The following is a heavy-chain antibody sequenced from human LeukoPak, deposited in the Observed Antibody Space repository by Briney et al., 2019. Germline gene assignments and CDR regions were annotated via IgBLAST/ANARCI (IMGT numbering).Heavy chain of an antibody. J-gene: IGHJ4*02. V-gene: IGHV1-69*04. Sequence: GSTVKVSCKASGGTFSSYAISWVRQAPGQGLEWMGRIIPILGIANYAQKFQGRVTITADKSTSTAYMELSSLRSEDTAVHYCATLVVVTDPYYFDYWGQGTLVTVSS. D-gene: IGHD2-21*02. CDR1: GGTFSSYA. CDR2: IIPILGIA. CDR3: ATLVVVTDPYYFDY.